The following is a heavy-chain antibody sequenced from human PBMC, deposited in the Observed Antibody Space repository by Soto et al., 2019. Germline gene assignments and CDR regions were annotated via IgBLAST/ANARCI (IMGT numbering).Heavy chain of an antibody. Sequence: GGSLRLACAASGFTVSSYSMNWVRQAPGKGLEWVSSISSSSSEMYYADLVKGRFTISRDNAKNSLYLQMNSLRAEDTAMYDCAREGRGYYAIHYYYYYMDVRGKGTSATVYS. CDR1: GFTVSSYS. CDR3: AREGRGYYAIHYYYYYMDV. J-gene: IGHJ6*03. D-gene: IGHD3-22*01. V-gene: IGHV3-21*01. CDR2: ISSSSSEM.